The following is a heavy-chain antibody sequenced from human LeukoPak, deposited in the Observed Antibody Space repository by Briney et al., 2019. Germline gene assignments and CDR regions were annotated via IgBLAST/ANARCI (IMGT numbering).Heavy chain of an antibody. CDR2: IYYSGST. V-gene: IGHV4-39*07. D-gene: IGHD4-17*01. J-gene: IGHJ4*02. Sequence: SETLSLTCTVSGGSISSSSYYWGWIRQPPGKGLEWIGSIYYSGSTYYNPSLKSRVTISVDTSKNQFSLKLSSVTAADTAAYYCASDDYGDAGGFDYWGQGTLVTVSS. CDR3: ASDDYGDAGGFDY. CDR1: GGSISSSSYY.